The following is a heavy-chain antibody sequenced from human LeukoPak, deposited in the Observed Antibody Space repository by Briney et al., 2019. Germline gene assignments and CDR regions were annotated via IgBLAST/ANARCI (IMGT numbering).Heavy chain of an antibody. D-gene: IGHD6-13*01. Sequence: GRSLRLSCAASGFTFSSYGMHWVRQAPGKGLEWVAVISYDGSNKYYADSVKGRFTISIDNSKNTLYLQMNSLRAEDTAVCYCATSYSSSSYFDYWGQGTLVTVSS. CDR3: ATSYSSSSYFDY. CDR1: GFTFSSYG. V-gene: IGHV3-30*03. J-gene: IGHJ4*02. CDR2: ISYDGSNK.